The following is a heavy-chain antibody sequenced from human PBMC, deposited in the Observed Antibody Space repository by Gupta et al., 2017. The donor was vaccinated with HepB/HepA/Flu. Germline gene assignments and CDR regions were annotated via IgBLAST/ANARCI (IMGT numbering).Heavy chain of an antibody. V-gene: IGHV3-30*18. CDR3: AKEGRNYYYYMDV. CDR2: MVYDGINK. J-gene: IGHJ6*03. CDR1: GFTFSNSG. Sequence: QVHLVESGGGVVQPGRSLRLSCAASGFTFSNSGMHWVRQAPGKGLEWVAVMVYDGINKYYADSVKGRFTISRDNSKNTLYLEMNSLRAEDTAVYHCAKEGRNYYYYMDVWGKGTTVTVSS.